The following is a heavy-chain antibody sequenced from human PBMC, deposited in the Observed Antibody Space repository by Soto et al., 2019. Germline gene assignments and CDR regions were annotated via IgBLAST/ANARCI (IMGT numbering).Heavy chain of an antibody. D-gene: IGHD5-18*01. CDR1: GYTFTSYA. V-gene: IGHV1-3*01. J-gene: IGHJ6*03. CDR3: ARERRAMVFIPKPAEDYYMDV. CDR2: INAGNGNT. Sequence: GASVKVSCEASGYTFTSYAMHWVRQAPGQRLEWMGWINAGNGNTKYSQKFQGRVTITRDTSASTAYMELSSLRSEDTAVYYCARERRAMVFIPKPAEDYYMDVWGKGTTVTVS.